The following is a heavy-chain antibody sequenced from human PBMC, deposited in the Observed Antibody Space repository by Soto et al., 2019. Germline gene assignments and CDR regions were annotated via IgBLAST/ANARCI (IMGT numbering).Heavy chain of an antibody. D-gene: IGHD3-10*01. CDR3: ARGLLWFGELLGVGFDY. CDR2: IYYSGST. J-gene: IGHJ4*02. Sequence: SETLSLTCTVSGGSISSGGYYWSWIRQHPGKGLEWIGYIYYSGSTYYNQSLKSRVTISVDTSKNQFSLKLSSVTAADTAVYYCARGLLWFGELLGVGFDYWGQGTLVTVSS. V-gene: IGHV4-31*03. CDR1: GGSISSGGYY.